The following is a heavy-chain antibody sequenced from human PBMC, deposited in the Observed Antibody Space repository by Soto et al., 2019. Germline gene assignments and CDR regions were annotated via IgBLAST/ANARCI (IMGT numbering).Heavy chain of an antibody. CDR1: GFTFSNYW. V-gene: IGHV3-74*01. J-gene: IGHJ4*02. D-gene: IGHD4-17*01. CDR3: ARWTPVNH. CDR2: INGDGSST. Sequence: QLVESGGDLVQPGGSLRLSCAASGFTFSNYWMHWVRQAPGKGLVWVSRINGDGSSTSYADSVKGRFTISRDNAKSTLYLQMHSLRAEDTAAYYCARWTPVNHWGQGTLVTVSS.